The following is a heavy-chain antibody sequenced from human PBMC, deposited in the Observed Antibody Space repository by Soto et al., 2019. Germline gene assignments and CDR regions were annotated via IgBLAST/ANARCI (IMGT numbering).Heavy chain of an antibody. CDR3: ARDGRGDTYYFDY. CDR1: GFTFSSYG. D-gene: IGHD3-10*01. Sequence: QVQLVESGGGVVQPGRSLRLSCAASGFTFSSYGMHWVRQAPGKGLEWVAVIWYDGSNKYYADSVKGRFTISRDNSKNTLYLQMNSLRAEDTAVYYCARDGRGDTYYFDYWGQGTLVTVSS. CDR2: IWYDGSNK. V-gene: IGHV3-33*01. J-gene: IGHJ4*02.